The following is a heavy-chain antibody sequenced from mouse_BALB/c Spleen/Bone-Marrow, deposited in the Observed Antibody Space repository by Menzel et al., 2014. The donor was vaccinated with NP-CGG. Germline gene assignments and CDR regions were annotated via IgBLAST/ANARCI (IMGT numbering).Heavy chain of an antibody. J-gene: IGHJ2*01. V-gene: IGHV14-3*02. Sequence: EVKLQESGAELVKPGASVKLSCTASGFNIKDTYMHWVKQRPEQGLEWIGRIDPANGSTKYDPKFQGKASITADTSSNTAYLQLSSLTSEDTAVYYCASYVYGYYFDYWGQGTTLTVPS. D-gene: IGHD2-2*01. CDR2: IDPANGST. CDR1: GFNIKDTY. CDR3: ASYVYGYYFDY.